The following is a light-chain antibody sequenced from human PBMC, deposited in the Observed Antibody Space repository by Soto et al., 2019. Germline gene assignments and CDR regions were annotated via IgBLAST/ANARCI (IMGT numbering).Light chain of an antibody. V-gene: IGKV3-15*01. CDR2: DPS. J-gene: IGKJ4*01. Sequence: EVVMTQSPATLSVSPGQGVTLSCRASKGIGDTLAWYQHKPGQTPTLLIYDPSTRATGVPARFNGSRSGPAFTLTVTSLQSADCAVYYFQPANYWPLPFGGGTQVESK. CDR1: KGIGDT. CDR3: QPANYWPLP.